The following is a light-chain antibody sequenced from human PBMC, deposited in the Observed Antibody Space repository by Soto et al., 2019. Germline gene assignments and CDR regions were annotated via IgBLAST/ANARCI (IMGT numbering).Light chain of an antibody. CDR2: AAS. CDR3: QKSNSVPL. CDR1: QGISNY. J-gene: IGKJ3*01. V-gene: IGKV1-27*01. Sequence: DIQMTQSPSSLSASVGDRVTITCRASQGISNYIAWYQQKPGKAPKLLISAASTMQSGVPSRFSGSGSGTEFTLTISSLQPEDVATYSCQKSNSVPLFGPGTKVDIK.